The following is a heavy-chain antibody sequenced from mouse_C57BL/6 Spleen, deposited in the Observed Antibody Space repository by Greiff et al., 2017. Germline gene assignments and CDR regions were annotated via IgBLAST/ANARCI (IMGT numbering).Heavy chain of an antibody. D-gene: IGHD1-1*01. J-gene: IGHJ1*03. V-gene: IGHV2-2*01. CDR2: LWSGGST. Sequence: QVQLQQSGPGLVQPSQSLSITCTVSGFSLTSYGVHWVRQSPGKGLEWLGVLWSGGSTDYTAAFISRLSISKDNFQSQVFFKMNSLQADDTAIYYCARTGYYGSLYWYFDVWGTGTTVTVSS. CDR1: GFSLTSYG. CDR3: ARTGYYGSLYWYFDV.